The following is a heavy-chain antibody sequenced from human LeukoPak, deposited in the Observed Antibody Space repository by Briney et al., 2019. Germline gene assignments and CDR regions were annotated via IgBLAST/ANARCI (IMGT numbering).Heavy chain of an antibody. D-gene: IGHD6-25*01. CDR2: INPNSGGT. J-gene: IGHJ4*02. CDR3: ATVTIAAANY. V-gene: IGHV1-2*02. CDR1: GYTFTGYY. Sequence: ASVKVSCKASGYTFTGYYMHWVRQAPGQGLEWMGWINPNSGGTNYAQKFQGRVTMTRDTSISTAYMELSSLRSEDTAIYYCATVTIAAANYWGQGTLVTVSS.